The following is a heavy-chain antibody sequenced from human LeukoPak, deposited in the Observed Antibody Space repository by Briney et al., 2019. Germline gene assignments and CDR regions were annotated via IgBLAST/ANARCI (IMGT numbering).Heavy chain of an antibody. CDR3: ASSMIRGVDFDY. CDR2: IYYSGST. D-gene: IGHD3-10*01. J-gene: IGHJ4*02. V-gene: IGHV4-59*06. CDR1: GGSISSYY. Sequence: SETLSLTCTVSGGSISSYYWTWIRQYPGKGLEWIGYIYYSGSTYYNPSLKSRVSISLDTSKNQFSLRLTSATAADTAVYYCASSMIRGVDFDYWGQGTLVTVSS.